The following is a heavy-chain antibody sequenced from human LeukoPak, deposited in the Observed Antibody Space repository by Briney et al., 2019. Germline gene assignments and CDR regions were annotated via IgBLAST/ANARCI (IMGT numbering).Heavy chain of an antibody. D-gene: IGHD2-15*01. J-gene: IGHJ4*02. CDR3: AKDQEDRGYPSSFDF. V-gene: IGHV3-23*01. Sequence: GGSLRLSCAASGFTFSSYSMNWVRQAPGKGLEWVSCIRGNSGMRFYSDSVRGRFTISRDNSKNTVYLQMDSLRVDDTAVYFCAKDQEDRGYPSSFDFWGQGTLVTVSS. CDR2: IRGNSGMR. CDR1: GFTFSSYS.